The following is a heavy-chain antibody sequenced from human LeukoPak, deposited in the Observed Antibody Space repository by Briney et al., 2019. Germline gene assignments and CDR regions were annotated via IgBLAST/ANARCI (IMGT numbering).Heavy chain of an antibody. CDR1: GFTFSTYA. V-gene: IGHV3-23*01. D-gene: IGHD6-13*01. J-gene: IGHJ4*02. CDR2: ISISGDST. CDR3: AKGGAAADY. Sequence: GGSLRLSCAASGFTFSTYAMSWVRQSPGKGLEWVSAISISGDSTYYADSVKGRFTISRDNSKNTLYLQMNSLRAEDTAVYYCAKGGAAADYWGQGTLVTVSS.